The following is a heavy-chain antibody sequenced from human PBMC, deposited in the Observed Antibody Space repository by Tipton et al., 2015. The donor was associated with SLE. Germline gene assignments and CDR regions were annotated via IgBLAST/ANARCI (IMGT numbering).Heavy chain of an antibody. J-gene: IGHJ3*02. V-gene: IGHV4-39*02. Sequence: TLSLTCTASGGSISSSSYYWGWIRQPPGKGLEWIGRIYYSGSTYYNPSLKSRVTISVDTSKNQFSLKLSSVTAADTAVYYCARDPGYCSGGSCSDAFDIWGQGTMVTVSS. CDR1: GGSISSSSYY. CDR3: ARDPGYCSGGSCSDAFDI. CDR2: IYYSGST. D-gene: IGHD2-15*01.